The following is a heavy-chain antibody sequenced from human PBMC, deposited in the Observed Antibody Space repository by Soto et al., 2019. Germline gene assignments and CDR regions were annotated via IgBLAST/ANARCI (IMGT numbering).Heavy chain of an antibody. D-gene: IGHD3-3*01. Sequence: GGSLRLSCAASGFTFSSYAMHWVRQAPGKGLEWVAVISYDGSNKYYADSVKGRFTISRDNSKNTLYLQINSLRAEDTAVYYCAREIFGSGRKRNWFDPWGQGTLVTVSS. J-gene: IGHJ5*02. V-gene: IGHV3-30-3*01. CDR3: AREIFGSGRKRNWFDP. CDR2: ISYDGSNK. CDR1: GFTFSSYA.